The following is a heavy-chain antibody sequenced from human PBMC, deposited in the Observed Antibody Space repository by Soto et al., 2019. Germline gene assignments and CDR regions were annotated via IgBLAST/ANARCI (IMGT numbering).Heavy chain of an antibody. CDR1: GGSISSSSYY. Sequence: QLQLQESGPGLVKPSETLSLTCTVSGGSISSSSYYWGWIRQPPGKGLEWIGSIYYSGSTYYNPSLKSRVTISVDTSKNQFSLKLSSVTAADTAVYYCARHPGRDYYYYGMDVWGQGTTVTVSS. J-gene: IGHJ6*02. V-gene: IGHV4-39*01. CDR3: ARHPGRDYYYYGMDV. D-gene: IGHD1-1*01. CDR2: IYYSGST.